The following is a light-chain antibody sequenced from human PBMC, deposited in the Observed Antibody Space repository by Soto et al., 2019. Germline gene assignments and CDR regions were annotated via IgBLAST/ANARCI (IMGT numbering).Light chain of an antibody. V-gene: IGKV3-20*01. Sequence: EIVLTQSPGTLSLSPGDTATLSCRASQSVFSRYLAWYQQKPGQAPRLLVYSASSRATGIPDRFGGSGSGTAFTLTISRLEPEDFAVYYCQQYGSSPLTFGGGTKVEI. CDR1: QSVFSRY. J-gene: IGKJ4*01. CDR2: SAS. CDR3: QQYGSSPLT.